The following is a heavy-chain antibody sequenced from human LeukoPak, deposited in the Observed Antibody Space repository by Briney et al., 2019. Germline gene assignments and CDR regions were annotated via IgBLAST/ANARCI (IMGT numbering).Heavy chain of an antibody. Sequence: SETLSLTCTASGAPISRFYWNWVRQPPGKGLEWIGNIYNGVPTFFNPSLKSRVTLPVDTSKTQFSLQLASVTAAHTAVYYCVQATGWPGGDYWGKGILVTVSS. D-gene: IGHD6-19*01. CDR2: IYNGVPT. J-gene: IGHJ4*02. CDR3: VQATGWPGGDY. V-gene: IGHV4-4*09. CDR1: GAPISRFY.